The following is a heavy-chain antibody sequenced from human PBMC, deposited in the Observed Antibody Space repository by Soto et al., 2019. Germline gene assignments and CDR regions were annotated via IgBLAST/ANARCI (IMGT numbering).Heavy chain of an antibody. J-gene: IGHJ4*02. V-gene: IGHV3-21*01. CDR3: ARDPPLSVLVVVATDDF. CDR1: GFTLTNYN. D-gene: IGHD2-21*01. CDR2: ISSSSSFR. Sequence: WGSLRLSCAASGFTLTNYNMTWARQDPGKGLEWVSSISSSSSFRNYACSVKGRFSIARGNDKNLVYLQMDSLRAEDTAVYYCARDPPLSVLVVVATDDFWGQGTLVTVSS.